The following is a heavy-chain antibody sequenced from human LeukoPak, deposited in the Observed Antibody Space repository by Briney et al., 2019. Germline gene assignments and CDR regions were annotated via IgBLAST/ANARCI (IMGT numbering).Heavy chain of an antibody. CDR3: ARSPAAYCSSTSCSFGYMDV. CDR1: GGTFSSYA. V-gene: IGHV1-69*13. D-gene: IGHD2-2*01. J-gene: IGHJ6*03. CDR2: IIPIFGTA. Sequence: SVKVSCKASGGTFSSYAISWVRQASGQGLEWMGGIIPIFGTANYAQKFQGRVTITADESTTTAYMELSSLRSEDTAVYYCARSPAAYCSSTSCSFGYMDVWGKGTTVTVSS.